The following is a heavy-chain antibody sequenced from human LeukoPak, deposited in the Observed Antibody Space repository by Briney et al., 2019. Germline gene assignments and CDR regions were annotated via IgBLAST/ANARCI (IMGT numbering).Heavy chain of an antibody. Sequence: PSETLSLTCTVSGGSISSYYWSWIRQPPGKGLEWIGYIYYSGSTNYNPSLKSRVTISVDTSKNQFSLKLSSVTAADTAVYYCTTSPEGGQLLFGPYYYYGMDVWGQGTTVTVSS. CDR3: TTSPEGGQLLFGPYYYYGMDV. D-gene: IGHD2-2*01. V-gene: IGHV4-59*08. J-gene: IGHJ6*02. CDR2: IYYSGST. CDR1: GGSISSYY.